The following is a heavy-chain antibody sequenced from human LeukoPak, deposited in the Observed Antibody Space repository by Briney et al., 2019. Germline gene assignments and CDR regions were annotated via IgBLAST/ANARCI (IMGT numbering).Heavy chain of an antibody. V-gene: IGHV3-30*18. J-gene: IGHJ6*03. CDR2: ISYDGSNK. CDR3: AKDGRVSVGATYYYYYYMDV. D-gene: IGHD1-26*01. Sequence: PGRSLRLSCAASGFTFSSYGMHWVRQAPGKGLEWVAVISYDGSNKYYADSVKGRFTISRDNSKNTLYLQMNSLRAEDTAVYYCAKDGRVSVGATYYYYYYMDVWGKGTTVTVSS. CDR1: GFTFSSYG.